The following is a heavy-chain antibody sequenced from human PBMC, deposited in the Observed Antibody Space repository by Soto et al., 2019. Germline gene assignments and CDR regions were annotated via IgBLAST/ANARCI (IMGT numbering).Heavy chain of an antibody. V-gene: IGHV3-64*01. J-gene: IGHJ6*03. CDR3: ARGPIFGEVQRRNYYYYYYMDV. Sequence: GGSLRLSCAASGFTFSSYGMHWVRQAPGKGLEWVAAISNHGGTTYYANSVKGRFTISRDNSKNTLHLQMGSLRAADMAVYYCARGPIFGEVQRRNYYYYYYMDVWGKGTTVTVSS. D-gene: IGHD3-3*01. CDR2: ISNHGGTT. CDR1: GFTFSSYG.